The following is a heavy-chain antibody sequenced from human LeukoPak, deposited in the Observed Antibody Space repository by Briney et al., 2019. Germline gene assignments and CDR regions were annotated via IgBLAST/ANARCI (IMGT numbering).Heavy chain of an antibody. D-gene: IGHD1-26*01. CDR3: TLSGSYSLFDY. J-gene: IGHJ4*02. V-gene: IGHV1-24*01. CDR1: GYNLTELS. CDR2: FDPEDGET. Sequence: GASVKVSCKVSGYNLTELSMHWVRQAPGKGLEWMRGFDPEDGETIYAQKFQGRVTITEDTSTDTAYMELSSLRSEDTAVYYCTLSGSYSLFDYWGQGTLVTVSS.